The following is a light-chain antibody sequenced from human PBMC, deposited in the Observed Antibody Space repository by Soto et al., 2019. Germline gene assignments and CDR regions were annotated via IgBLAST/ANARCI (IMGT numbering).Light chain of an antibody. Sequence: QSALTQPASVSGSPGQSITISCTGTRSDVGGYNYVSWYQQHPVKAPKLMIYDVSNRPSGVSNRFSGSKSGNTASLTIYGLQAEDEADYYCSSYTSSSTVVFGGETQLTVL. V-gene: IGLV2-14*01. J-gene: IGLJ2*01. CDR3: SSYTSSSTVV. CDR2: DVS. CDR1: RSDVGGYNY.